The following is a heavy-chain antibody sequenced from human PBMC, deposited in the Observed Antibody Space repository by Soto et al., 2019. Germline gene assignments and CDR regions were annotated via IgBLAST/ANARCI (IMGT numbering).Heavy chain of an antibody. CDR2: IYPGDSES. Sequence: EVQLVQSGAEAKKPGESLKISCKGSGYSFTNYWIGWVRQMPGKGLEWMGIIYPGDSESRYSPSLQGQVTISADKSISTAYLQWSSLKASDTAMYYCARLCCASSTAMVLNFFDYWGQGTLVTVSS. J-gene: IGHJ4*02. V-gene: IGHV5-51*01. CDR1: GYSFTNYW. CDR3: ARLCCASSTAMVLNFFDY. D-gene: IGHD5-18*01.